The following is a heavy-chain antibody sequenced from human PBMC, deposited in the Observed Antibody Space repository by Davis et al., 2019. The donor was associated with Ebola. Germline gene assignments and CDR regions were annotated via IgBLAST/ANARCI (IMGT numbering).Heavy chain of an antibody. CDR1: GGSFSGYY. J-gene: IGHJ6*02. Sequence: SETLSLTCAVYGGSFSGYYWSWIRQPPGKGLEWIGEINHSGSTNYNPSLKSRVTISVDTSKNQFSLKLSSVTAADTAVYYCARHSHYGMVVWGQGTTVTVSS. V-gene: IGHV4-34*01. CDR3: ARHSHYGMVV. CDR2: INHSGST.